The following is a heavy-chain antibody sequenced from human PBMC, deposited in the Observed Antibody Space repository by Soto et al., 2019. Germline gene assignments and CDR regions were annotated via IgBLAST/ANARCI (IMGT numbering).Heavy chain of an antibody. Sequence: GGSLRLSCAASGFTFSSYAMSWVRQAPGKGLEWVSAISGSGGSTYYADSVKGRFTISRDNSKNTLYLQMNSLRAEDTAVYYCAKVVVPAAMQARWFDPWGQGTLVTVSS. CDR1: GFTFSSYA. V-gene: IGHV3-23*01. J-gene: IGHJ5*02. CDR2: ISGSGGST. CDR3: AKVVVPAAMQARWFDP. D-gene: IGHD2-2*01.